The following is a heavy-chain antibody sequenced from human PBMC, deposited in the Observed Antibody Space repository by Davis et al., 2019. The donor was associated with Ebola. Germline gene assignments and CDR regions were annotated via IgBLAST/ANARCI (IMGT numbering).Heavy chain of an antibody. V-gene: IGHV1-58*01. CDR3: ASEPVAGRFGY. J-gene: IGHJ4*02. CDR2: VVLGSGNH. CDR1: GFSLNTSA. D-gene: IGHD6-19*01. Sequence: SVKVSCKVSGFSLNTSAVQWVRQARGQRLAWIGWVVLGSGNHEYAQKFQERVINSRDMSTNTAYLELSSLRFEDTAVYYRASEPVAGRFGYWGQGTLVTVSS.